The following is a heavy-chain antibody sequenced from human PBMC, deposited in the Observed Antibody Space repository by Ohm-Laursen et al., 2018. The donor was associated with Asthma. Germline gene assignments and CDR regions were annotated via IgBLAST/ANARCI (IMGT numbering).Heavy chain of an antibody. Sequence: SLRLSCTASGFTFSSYSRNWLRQAPGKALEWVSSISSSSSYIYNADSVKGRFTISRDNAKNSLYLQMNNLSDEDTAVYYCVRDGDEYGDDYYYYVMDVWGQGTTVTVSS. CDR2: ISSSSSYI. CDR1: GFTFSSYS. D-gene: IGHD4-17*01. J-gene: IGHJ6*02. CDR3: VRDGDEYGDDYYYYVMDV. V-gene: IGHV3-21*03.